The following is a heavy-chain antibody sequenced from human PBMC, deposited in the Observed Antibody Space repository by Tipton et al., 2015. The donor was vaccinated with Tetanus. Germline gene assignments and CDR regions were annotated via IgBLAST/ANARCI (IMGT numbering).Heavy chain of an antibody. V-gene: IGHV4-39*07. Sequence: GLVKPSETLTLTCAVSGRSLSGSTYYWGWIRQPPGKGLEWIGNIYYSGSTNYNPSLKSRVTISVDTSKNQFSLKLSSVTAADTAVYYCARGTGDYWGQGPLVTVSS. CDR2: IYYSGST. D-gene: IGHD1-14*01. CDR3: ARGTGDY. CDR1: GRSLSGSTYY. J-gene: IGHJ4*02.